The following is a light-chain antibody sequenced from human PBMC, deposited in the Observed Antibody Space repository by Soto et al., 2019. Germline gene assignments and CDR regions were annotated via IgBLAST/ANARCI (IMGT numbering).Light chain of an antibody. V-gene: IGKV1-5*01. CDR3: QQYDSYSSGP. CDR1: QTINSW. CDR2: DAS. J-gene: IGKJ1*01. Sequence: DIQMTQSPSTLSASVGDRVTITCRASQTINSWLAWYQQKPGKAPKVLIFDASSLKTGVPSRFSGSGSGTEFTLTISNLQADDFATYYCQQYDSYSSGPFGHGAKVDIK.